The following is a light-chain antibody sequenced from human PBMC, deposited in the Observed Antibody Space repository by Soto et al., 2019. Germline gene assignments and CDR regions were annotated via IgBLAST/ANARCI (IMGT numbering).Light chain of an antibody. Sequence: QSVLTQPPSVSAAPGQKVTISCSGSSSNIENNCVSWYQQLPGTAPKLLIYEDNKRPSGIPDRFSGSKSGTSATLGITGLQTGDEARYYCGTWDSSLTAYVFGRGTKVXVL. V-gene: IGLV1-51*02. J-gene: IGLJ1*01. CDR1: SSNIENNC. CDR2: EDN. CDR3: GTWDSSLTAYV.